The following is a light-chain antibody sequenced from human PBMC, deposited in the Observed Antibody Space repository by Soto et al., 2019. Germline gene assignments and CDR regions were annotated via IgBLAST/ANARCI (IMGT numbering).Light chain of an antibody. J-gene: IGKJ2*01. V-gene: IGKV3-20*01. CDR1: QSVTGDK. CDR2: GRS. CDR3: QQYGNSPFT. Sequence: EIVLTQSPGPLSLSPGHSAAFSCRASQSVTGDKVAWYQQRPGQAPRLLIDGRSTSATDIPARFRGSGSGTDYTLTINRLEPEDFALYYCQQYGNSPFTFGQGPKLEI.